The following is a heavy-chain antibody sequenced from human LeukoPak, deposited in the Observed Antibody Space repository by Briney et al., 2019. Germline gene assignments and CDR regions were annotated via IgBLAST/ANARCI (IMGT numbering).Heavy chain of an antibody. V-gene: IGHV4-39*07. Sequence: SETLSLTCTVSGGSISSDFNYWGWIRQPPGKGLEWIGSRYSSGRTYYNPSLKSRVTISLDTSKNQFSLKLSSVTAADTAVYYCARGVVAAAGRTFDFWGQGTLVTVSS. CDR2: RYSSGRT. J-gene: IGHJ4*02. D-gene: IGHD6-13*01. CDR3: ARGVVAAAGRTFDF. CDR1: GGSISSDFNY.